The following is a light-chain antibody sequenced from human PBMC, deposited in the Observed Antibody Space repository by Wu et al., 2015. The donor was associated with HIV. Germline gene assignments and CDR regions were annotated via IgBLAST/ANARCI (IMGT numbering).Light chain of an antibody. CDR2: GAS. Sequence: DIMLTQSPGTLSLSAGERATLSCRASQSISNSYLAWYQQRPGQAPRLLVFGASSRAIDIPDRFSGGGSGTDFTLTISRLEPEDFAIYFCHQYGDSPLTFGGGTKVDMK. J-gene: IGKJ4*01. CDR1: QSISNSY. CDR3: HQYGDSPLT. V-gene: IGKV3-20*01.